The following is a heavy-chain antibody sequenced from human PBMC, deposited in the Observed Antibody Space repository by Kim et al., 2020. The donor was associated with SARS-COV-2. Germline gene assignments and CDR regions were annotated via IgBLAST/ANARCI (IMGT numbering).Heavy chain of an antibody. Sequence: SSRSNKYHAYAVRGRYTISRDNAKNTLYLQKTRLGAEDTAVYYCARRLDYWGQGTLVTVSS. J-gene: IGHJ4*02. CDR2: SSRSNK. CDR3: ARRLDY. V-gene: IGHV3-48*01.